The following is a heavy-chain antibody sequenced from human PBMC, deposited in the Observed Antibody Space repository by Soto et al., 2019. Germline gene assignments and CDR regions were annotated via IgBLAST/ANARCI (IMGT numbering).Heavy chain of an antibody. CDR2: ISGSGGST. CDR3: ASNKGTVWNYYYYYMDV. CDR1: GFTFSSYA. J-gene: IGHJ6*03. Sequence: EVQLLESGGGLVQPGGSLRLSCAASGFTFSSYAMSWVRQAQGKGLEWVSAISGSGGSTYYADSVKGRFTISRDNSKNTLYLQMNSLRAEDTAVYYWASNKGTVWNYYYYYMDVWGKGTTVTVSS. D-gene: IGHD4-17*01. V-gene: IGHV3-23*01.